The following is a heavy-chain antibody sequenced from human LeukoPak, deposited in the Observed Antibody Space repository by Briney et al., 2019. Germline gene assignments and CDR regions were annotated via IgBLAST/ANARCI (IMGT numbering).Heavy chain of an antibody. CDR2: IWYDGSNK. CDR3: ARRLDYGDYLDY. D-gene: IGHD4-17*01. CDR1: GFTFGSYG. J-gene: IGHJ4*02. V-gene: IGHV3-33*01. Sequence: QAGGSLRLSCAASGFTFGSYGMHWVRQAPGKGLEWVAVIWYDGSNKYYADSVKGRFTISRDNSKNTLYLQMNSLRAEDTAVYYCARRLDYGDYLDYWGQGTLVTVSS.